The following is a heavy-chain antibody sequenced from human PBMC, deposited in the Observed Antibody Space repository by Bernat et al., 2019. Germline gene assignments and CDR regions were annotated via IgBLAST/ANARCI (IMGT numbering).Heavy chain of an antibody. Sequence: QVQLVESGGGVVQPGSSLRLSCAASGFTFSSYGMNWVGQAPGKGLEWVEVIWYAGSNKYYADNGKGRFTISRDNSKSTLYLQMNSLRAEDTAVYYCARDSDSVGAAAGFDIWGQGTMVTVSS. V-gene: IGHV3-33*01. D-gene: IGHD6-13*01. CDR3: ARDSDSVGAAAGFDI. CDR2: IWYAGSNK. J-gene: IGHJ3*02. CDR1: GFTFSSYG.